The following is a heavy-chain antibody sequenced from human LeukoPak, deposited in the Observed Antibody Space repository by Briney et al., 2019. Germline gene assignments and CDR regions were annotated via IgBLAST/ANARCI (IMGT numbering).Heavy chain of an antibody. CDR2: INPNSGGT. D-gene: IGHD3-9*01. CDR3: AREPTLLRYFDRSTHWFDP. V-gene: IGHV1-2*02. CDR1: GYTFTGYY. Sequence: ASVKVSCKASGYTFTGYYMHWVRQAPGQGLEWMGWINPNSGGTNYAQKFQGRVTMTRDTSISTAYMELSRLRSDDTAVYYCAREPTLLRYFDRSTHWFDPWGQGTLVTVSS. J-gene: IGHJ5*02.